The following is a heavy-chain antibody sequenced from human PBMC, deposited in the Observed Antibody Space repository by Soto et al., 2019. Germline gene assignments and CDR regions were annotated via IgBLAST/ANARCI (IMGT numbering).Heavy chain of an antibody. CDR3: ARDLAAGDY. D-gene: IGHD6-13*01. J-gene: IGHJ4*02. CDR2: FNPTSGST. CDR1: GYTFINYY. Sequence: QVQLVQSGAEVKKPGASVKISCKASGYTFINYYIHWVRQAPGQGLEWMGIFNPTSGSTNYAQKFQGRVTLTMDTSTRTVYMELSSLRFDDKAVYYCARDLAAGDYWGQGTLVTVSS. V-gene: IGHV1-46*01.